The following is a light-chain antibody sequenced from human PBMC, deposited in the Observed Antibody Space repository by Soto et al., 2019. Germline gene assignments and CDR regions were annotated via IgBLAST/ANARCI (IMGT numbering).Light chain of an antibody. Sequence: QSVLTQPASVSGSPGQSITISCAGTGSGVGAYNLVSWYQQHPGKAPKLIICGVNTRPSGISNRFSGSKSGDTASLTISGLQAEDEADYFCCSYAGTVAYVFGTGTKVTVL. J-gene: IGLJ1*01. CDR3: CSYAGTVAYV. CDR1: GSGVGAYNL. V-gene: IGLV2-23*02. CDR2: GVN.